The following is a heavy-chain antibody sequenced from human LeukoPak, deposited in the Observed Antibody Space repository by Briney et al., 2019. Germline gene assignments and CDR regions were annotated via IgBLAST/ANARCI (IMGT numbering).Heavy chain of an antibody. CDR1: GGSTSSGGYY. CDR3: ARGSEADY. CDR2: INHSGST. Sequence: PSETLSLTCTVSGGSTSSGGYYWSWIRQPPGKGLEWIGEINHSGSTNYNPSLKSRVTISVDTSKNQFSLKLSSVTAADTAVYYCARGSEADYWGQGTLVTVSS. D-gene: IGHD6-6*01. J-gene: IGHJ4*02. V-gene: IGHV4-39*07.